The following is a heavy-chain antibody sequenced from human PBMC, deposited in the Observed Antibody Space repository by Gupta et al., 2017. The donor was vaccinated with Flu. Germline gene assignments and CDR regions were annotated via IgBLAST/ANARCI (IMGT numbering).Heavy chain of an antibody. D-gene: IGHD2-8*01. V-gene: IGHV3-23*01. CDR1: GFTFSSYA. J-gene: IGHJ4*02. CDR3: AVGPSMVYGRDYFDY. CDR2: ISGSGGST. Sequence: EVQLLESGGGLVLPGGSLRLSCAASGFTFSSYAMSWVRQAPGKGLEWVSAISGSGGSTYYADSVKGRFTISRDNSKNTLYLQMNSLRAEDTAVYYCAVGPSMVYGRDYFDYWGQGTLVTVSS.